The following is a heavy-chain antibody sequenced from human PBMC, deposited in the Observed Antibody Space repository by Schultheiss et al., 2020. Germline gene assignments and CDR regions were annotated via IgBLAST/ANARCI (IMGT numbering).Heavy chain of an antibody. V-gene: IGHV4-34*01. Sequence: SETLSLTCAVYGGSFSGYYWSWIRQPPGKGLEWIGEINHSGSTNYNPSLKSRVTISVDTSKNQFSLKLSSVTAADTAVYYCARGPQDIVVVVAATPGYYYGMDVWGQGTTVTVS. D-gene: IGHD2-15*01. CDR3: ARGPQDIVVVVAATPGYYYGMDV. CDR1: GGSFSGYY. CDR2: INHSGST. J-gene: IGHJ6*02.